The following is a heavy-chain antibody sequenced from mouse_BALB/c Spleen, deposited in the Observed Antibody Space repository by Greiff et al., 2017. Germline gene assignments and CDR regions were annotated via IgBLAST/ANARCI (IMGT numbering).Heavy chain of an antibody. CDR1: GYTFTSYW. J-gene: IGHJ4*01. CDR2: IYPGNSDT. D-gene: IGHD2-4*01. V-gene: IGHV1-5*01. CDR3: TRIYYDYDYAMDY. Sequence: VHVKQSGTVLARPGASVKMSCKASGYTFTSYWMHWVKQRPGQGLEWIGAIYPGNSDTSYNQKFKGKAKLTAVTSTSTAYMELSSLTNEDSAVYYCTRIYYDYDYAMDYWGQGTSVTVSS.